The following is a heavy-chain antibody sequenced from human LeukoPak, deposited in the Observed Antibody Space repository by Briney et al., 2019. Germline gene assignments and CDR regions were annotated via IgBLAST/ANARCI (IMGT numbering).Heavy chain of an antibody. V-gene: IGHV3-23*01. CDR2: ISGSGGRT. CDR3: AKDLPGPIVVVAASNY. J-gene: IGHJ4*02. D-gene: IGHD2-15*01. CDR1: GFTFSSYA. Sequence: GGSLRLSCAASGFTFSSYAMSWVRQAPGKGLEWVSAISGSGGRTYYADSVRGRFTISRDNSKNTPYLQMNSLRAEDTAVYYCAKDLPGPIVVVAASNYWGQGTLVTVSS.